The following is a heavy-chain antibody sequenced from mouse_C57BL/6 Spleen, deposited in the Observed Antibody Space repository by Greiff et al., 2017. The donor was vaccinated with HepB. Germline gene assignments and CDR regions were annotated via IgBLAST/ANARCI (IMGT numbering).Heavy chain of an antibody. J-gene: IGHJ2*01. CDR3: TRSYGSSWVDY. Sequence: EVQLQQSGTVLARPGASVKMSCKTSGYTFTSYWMHWVKQRPGQGLEWIGAIYPGNSDTSYNQKFKGKAKLTAVTSASTAYMELSILTNEDSAVYYCTRSYGSSWVDYWGQGTTLTVSS. D-gene: IGHD1-1*01. V-gene: IGHV1-5*01. CDR1: GYTFTSYW. CDR2: IYPGNSDT.